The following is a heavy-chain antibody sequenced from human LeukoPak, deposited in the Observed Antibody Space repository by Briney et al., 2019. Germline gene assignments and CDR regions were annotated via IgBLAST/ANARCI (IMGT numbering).Heavy chain of an antibody. CDR1: GYTFTSYG. CDR2: ISAYNGNT. V-gene: IGHV1-18*01. D-gene: IGHD3-3*01. Sequence: ASVKVSCKASGYTFTSYGISWVRQAPGQGLEWMGWISAYNGNTNYAQKLQSRVTMTTDTSTSTAYMELRSLRSDDTAVYYCARASVYYDFWSGYYTGDYWGQGTLVTVSS. J-gene: IGHJ4*02. CDR3: ARASVYYDFWSGYYTGDY.